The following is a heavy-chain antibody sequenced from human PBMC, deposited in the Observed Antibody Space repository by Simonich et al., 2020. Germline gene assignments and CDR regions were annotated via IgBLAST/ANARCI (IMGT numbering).Heavy chain of an antibody. D-gene: IGHD7-27*01. CDR3: AREDLTGDAFDI. J-gene: IGHJ3*02. CDR2: ISYDGSNK. Sequence: QVQLVESGGGVVQPGRSLRLSCAASGFTFSSYAMHWVRQAPGKGLEWVGFISYDGSNKYYADSVKGRFTISRDNSKNTLYLQMNSLRAEDTAVYYCAREDLTGDAFDIWGQGTMVTVSS. V-gene: IGHV3-30*07. CDR1: GFTFSSYA.